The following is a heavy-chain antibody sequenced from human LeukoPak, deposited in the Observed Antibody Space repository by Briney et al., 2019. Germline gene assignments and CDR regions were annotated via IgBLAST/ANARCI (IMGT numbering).Heavy chain of an antibody. Sequence: PGGSLRLSCAASGFTFTRYGMVWVRQAPGKGLEWGSYISGSTSAVYYADSVRGRFTISRDNAKNSLYLQMNSLRDDDTAVYYCARRERQSANYYYFDYWGQGTLVTVSS. CDR1: GFTFTRYG. V-gene: IGHV3-48*02. J-gene: IGHJ4*02. D-gene: IGHD1-26*01. CDR2: ISGSTSAV. CDR3: ARRERQSANYYYFDY.